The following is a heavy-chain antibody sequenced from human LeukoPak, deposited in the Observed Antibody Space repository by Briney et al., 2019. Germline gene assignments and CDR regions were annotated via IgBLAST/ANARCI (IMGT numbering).Heavy chain of an antibody. CDR3: ARGDRDWREYSGYDYVTDY. CDR2: IIPIFGTA. D-gene: IGHD5-12*01. CDR1: GGTFSSYA. V-gene: IGHV1-69*05. Sequence: ASVKVSCKASGGTFSSYAISWVRQAPGQGLEWLGGIIPIFGTANYAQKFQGRVAITTDESTSTAYMELSSLRSEDTAVYYCARGDRDWREYSGYDYVTDYWGQGTLVTVSS. J-gene: IGHJ4*02.